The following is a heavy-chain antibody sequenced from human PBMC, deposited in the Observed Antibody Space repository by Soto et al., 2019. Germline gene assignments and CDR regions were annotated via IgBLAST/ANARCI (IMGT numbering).Heavy chain of an antibody. J-gene: IGHJ4*02. CDR3: AGATGRY. D-gene: IGHD1-1*01. CDR1: GFTVSSNY. V-gene: IGHV3-53*02. CDR2: IYSGGNT. Sequence: EVQLVETGGGVIQPGGSLRLSCTASGFTVSSNYMTWVRQAPGKGLEWVSVIYSGGNTYYADSVKGRFTSSRDKSKNTLYLQMNSLRAEDTAVYYCAGATGRYWGQGTLVTVYS.